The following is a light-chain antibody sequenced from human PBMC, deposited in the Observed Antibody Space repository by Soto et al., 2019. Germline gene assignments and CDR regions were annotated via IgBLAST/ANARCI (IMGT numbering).Light chain of an antibody. CDR3: AAWDDSLNGLYV. J-gene: IGLJ1*01. Sequence: VVTQPPSASGTPGQRVTISCSGSSSNIGSNTVNWYQQLPGTAPKLLIYSNNQRPSGVPDRFSGSKSGTSASLAISGLQSEDEADYYCAAWDDSLNGLYVFGTGTKVTVL. V-gene: IGLV1-44*01. CDR1: SSNIGSNT. CDR2: SNN.